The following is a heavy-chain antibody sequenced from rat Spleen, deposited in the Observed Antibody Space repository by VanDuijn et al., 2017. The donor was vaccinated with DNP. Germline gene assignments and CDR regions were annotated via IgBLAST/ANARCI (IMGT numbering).Heavy chain of an antibody. CDR3: ARHGEVPSRYAMDA. Sequence: EVQLVESGGDLVQPGRSLKLSCVASGFTFNNYWMTWIRQVPGKGLEWVASITSSGGSTYYPDSVKGRFTISRDNAKNTLYLQMNSLRSEDTATYYFARHGEVPSRYAMDAWGQGTSVTVSS. J-gene: IGHJ4*01. D-gene: IGHD1-11*01. CDR2: ITSSGGST. V-gene: IGHV5-31*01. CDR1: GFTFNNYW.